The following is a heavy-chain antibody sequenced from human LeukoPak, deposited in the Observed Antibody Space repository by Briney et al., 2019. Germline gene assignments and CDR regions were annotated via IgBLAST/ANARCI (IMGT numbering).Heavy chain of an antibody. CDR2: INHSGST. J-gene: IGHJ4*02. Sequence: PSETLSLTCAVYGGSFSGYYWSWIRQPPGKGLEWIGEINHSGSTNYNPSLKSRVTISVDTSKNQFSLKLSSVTAADTAVYYCARQLVVAANFDYWGQGTLVTVSS. CDR1: GGSFSGYY. CDR3: ARQLVVAANFDY. D-gene: IGHD2-15*01. V-gene: IGHV4-34*01.